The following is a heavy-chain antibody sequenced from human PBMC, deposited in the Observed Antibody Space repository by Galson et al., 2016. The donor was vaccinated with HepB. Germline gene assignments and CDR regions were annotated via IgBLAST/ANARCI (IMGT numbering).Heavy chain of an antibody. CDR3: SRPFWSGSRPPIYPAMDV. D-gene: IGHD3-3*01. CDR2: IYHDGTP. V-gene: IGHV4-39*01. J-gene: IGHJ6*02. Sequence: SETLSLTCTVSGDSISRTRYYWGWIRQSPEKGLEWIGSIYHDGTPYYNPTLNSRVTIFLDTSKNQFSLKLTSVTAADTAVYYFSRPFWSGSRPPIYPAMDVWGQGTTVTVSS. CDR1: GDSISRTRYY.